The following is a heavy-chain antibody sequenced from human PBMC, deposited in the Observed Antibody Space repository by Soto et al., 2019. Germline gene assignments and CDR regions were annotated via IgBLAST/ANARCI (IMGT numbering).Heavy chain of an antibody. Sequence: GASVKVSCKASGYTFTSYGISWVRQAPGQGLEWMGWISAYNGNTNYAQKLQGRVTMTTDTSTSTAYMELRSLRSDDTAVYYCARVWLAQLRYFDWLSSEWFDPWGQGTLVTVPS. J-gene: IGHJ5*02. CDR3: ARVWLAQLRYFDWLSSEWFDP. D-gene: IGHD3-9*01. CDR2: ISAYNGNT. V-gene: IGHV1-18*01. CDR1: GYTFTSYG.